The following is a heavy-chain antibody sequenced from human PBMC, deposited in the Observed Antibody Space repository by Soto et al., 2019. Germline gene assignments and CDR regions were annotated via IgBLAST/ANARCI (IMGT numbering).Heavy chain of an antibody. J-gene: IGHJ6*02. CDR1: GFTFSSYG. CDR2: IWYDGSNK. Sequence: GGSLRLSCAASGFTFSSYGMHWVRQAPGKGLEWVAVIWYDGSNKYYADSVKGRFTISRDNSKNTLYLQMNSLRAEDTAVYYCARAGLQDGSYYYYGMDVWGQGTKVTVSS. D-gene: IGHD1-1*01. V-gene: IGHV3-33*01. CDR3: ARAGLQDGSYYYYGMDV.